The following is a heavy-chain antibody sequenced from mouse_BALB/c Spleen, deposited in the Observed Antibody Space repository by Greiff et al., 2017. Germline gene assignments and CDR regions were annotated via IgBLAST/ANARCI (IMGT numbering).Heavy chain of an antibody. CDR2: INPSSGYT. Sequence: QVQLKESAAELARPGASVKMSCKASGYTFTSYTMHWVKQRPGQGLEWIGYINPSSGYTEYNQKFKDKTTLTADKSSSTAYMQLSSLTSEDSAVYYCARSGYDYDYAMDYWGQGTSVTVSS. V-gene: IGHV1-4*02. D-gene: IGHD2-4*01. J-gene: IGHJ4*01. CDR1: GYTFTSYT. CDR3: ARSGYDYDYAMDY.